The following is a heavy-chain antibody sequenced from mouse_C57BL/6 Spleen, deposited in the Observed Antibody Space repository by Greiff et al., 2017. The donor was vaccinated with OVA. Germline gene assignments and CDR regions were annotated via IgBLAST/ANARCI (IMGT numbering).Heavy chain of an antibody. V-gene: IGHV1-15*01. Sequence: QVQLQQSGAELVRPGASVTLSCKASGYTFTDYEMHWVKQTPVHGLEWIGAIDPETGGPAYNQKFKGKATLTVDKSSSTAYMELNSLTSEDSAVYYCASKAQAAYYFDYWGQGTTLTVSS. J-gene: IGHJ2*01. CDR3: ASKAQAAYYFDY. CDR1: GYTFTDYE. CDR2: IDPETGGP. D-gene: IGHD3-2*02.